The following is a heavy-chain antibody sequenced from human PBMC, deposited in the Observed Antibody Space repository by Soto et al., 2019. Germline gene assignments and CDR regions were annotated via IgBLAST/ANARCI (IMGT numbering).Heavy chain of an antibody. CDR2: IIPIFGTA. CDR1: GGTFSSYA. CDR3: AREHGVLTYYYYGMDV. D-gene: IGHD2-8*01. Sequence: GASVKVSCKASGGTFSSYAISWVRQAPGQGLEWMGGIIPIFGTANYAQKFQGRVTITADESTSTAYMELSSLRSEDTAVYYCAREHGVLTYYYYGMDVWGQGTTVTVSS. V-gene: IGHV1-69*13. J-gene: IGHJ6*02.